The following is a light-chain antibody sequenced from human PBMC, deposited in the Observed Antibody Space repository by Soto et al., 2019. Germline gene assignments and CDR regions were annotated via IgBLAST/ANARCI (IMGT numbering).Light chain of an antibody. J-gene: IGKJ1*01. CDR1: QSVSSN. Sequence: EIVITHSPPTLSVSPGERATLFCRASQSVSSNLAWYQQKPGQAPRLLIYGASTRATGIPARFSGSGSGTEFTLTISSLQSEDFAVYYCQQYNNWPRTFGQGTKVDIK. CDR3: QQYNNWPRT. CDR2: GAS. V-gene: IGKV3-15*01.